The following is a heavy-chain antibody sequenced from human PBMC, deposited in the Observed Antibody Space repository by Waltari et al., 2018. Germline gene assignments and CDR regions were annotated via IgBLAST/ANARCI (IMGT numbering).Heavy chain of an antibody. CDR1: GGSISSYY. CDR2: IYYSGST. CDR3: ARGGGIVVVPAAMDDAFDI. J-gene: IGHJ3*02. V-gene: IGHV4-59*01. Sequence: QVQLQESGPGLVKPSETLSLTCTVSGGSISSYYWSWIRQPPGKGLEWIGYIYYSGSTNYNPSLKSRVTISGDTSKNQFSLKLSAVTAADTAVYYCARGGGIVVVPAAMDDAFDIWGQGTMVTVSS. D-gene: IGHD2-2*01.